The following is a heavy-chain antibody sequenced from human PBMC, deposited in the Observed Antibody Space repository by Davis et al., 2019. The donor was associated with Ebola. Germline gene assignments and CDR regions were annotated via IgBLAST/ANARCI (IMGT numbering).Heavy chain of an antibody. J-gene: IGHJ6*02. D-gene: IGHD6-13*01. CDR3: AREPKGSSWYLDYYYGMDV. V-gene: IGHV3-11*04. CDR1: GFTFSDHF. Sequence: PGGSLRLSCVASGFTFSDHFMIWIRQAPGKGLEWVSHISSGHARVYYADSVKGRFTVSRDNAKNSLYLQMNSLRDEDTAVYYCAREPKGSSWYLDYYYGMDVWGQGTTVTVSS. CDR2: ISSGHARV.